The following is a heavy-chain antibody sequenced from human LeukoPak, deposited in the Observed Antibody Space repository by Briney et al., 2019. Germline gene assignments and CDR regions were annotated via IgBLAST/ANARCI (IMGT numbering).Heavy chain of an antibody. CDR1: GGTFSSYA. D-gene: IGHD4-17*01. J-gene: IGHJ4*02. CDR3: ARDQSGYYGDYVYFDY. CDR2: IIPIFGTA. V-gene: IGHV1-69*05. Sequence: ASVKVSCKASGGTFSSYAISWVRQAPGQGLEWMGRIIPIFGTANYAQKFQGRVTITTDESTSTAYMELSSLRSEDTAVYHCARDQSGYYGDYVYFDYWGQGTLVTVSS.